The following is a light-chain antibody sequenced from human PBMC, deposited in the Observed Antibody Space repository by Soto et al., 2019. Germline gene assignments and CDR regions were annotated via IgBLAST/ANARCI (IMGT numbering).Light chain of an antibody. CDR3: CSYGSGSTLCV. J-gene: IGLJ2*01. V-gene: IGLV2-14*03. CDR2: DVS. CDR1: SSDVGGYNY. Sequence: QSALTQPASLSGSPGQSITISCTGTSSDVGGYNYVSWYQQHPGKAPKVIIFDVSSRPSGVSSRFSGSKSGNTASLTISGLQAEDEADYYCCSYGSGSTLCVFGAGTKLTVL.